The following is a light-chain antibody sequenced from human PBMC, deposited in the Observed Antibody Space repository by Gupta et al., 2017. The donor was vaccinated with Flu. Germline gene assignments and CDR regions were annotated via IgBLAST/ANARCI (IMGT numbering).Light chain of an antibody. CDR3: HQGYSSPQT. V-gene: IGKV1-39*01. Sequence: LSSLSASVGDRVTITCRASQSVTNFLNWYQKKPGRAPKLLIYAASTLHFGVPSRFSGSGSGTDFTLTISSLQPDDFATYYCHQGYSSPQTFGRGTTVEIK. J-gene: IGKJ4*02. CDR2: AAS. CDR1: QSVTNF.